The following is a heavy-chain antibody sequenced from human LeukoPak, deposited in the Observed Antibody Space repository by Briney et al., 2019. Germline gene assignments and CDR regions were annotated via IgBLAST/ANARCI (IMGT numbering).Heavy chain of an antibody. Sequence: PSETLSLTCTVSGGSISSSSYYWGWIRQPPGKGLEWIGSIYYSGSAYYNPSLKSRVTISVDTSKNQFSLKLSSVTAADTAVYYCARQTYGDYYYYYMDVWGKGTTVTVSS. CDR2: IYYSGSA. V-gene: IGHV4-39*01. CDR1: GGSISSSSYY. J-gene: IGHJ6*03. CDR3: ARQTYGDYYYYYMDV. D-gene: IGHD3-16*01.